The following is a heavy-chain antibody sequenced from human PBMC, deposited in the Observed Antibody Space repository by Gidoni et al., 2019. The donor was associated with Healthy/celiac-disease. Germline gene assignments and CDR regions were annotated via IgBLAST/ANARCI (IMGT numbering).Heavy chain of an antibody. CDR1: GYTLTDLS. J-gene: IGHJ5*02. CDR3: ATAGVDTAMVDGGCFDP. Sequence: QVQLVQPGAEGKKAGASVKVSCKVPGYTLTDLSMHWVRQAPGKGLEWMGGFDPEDGETIYAQKFQGRVTMPDDTSTDTAYMALSSLRSEDTAVYYCATAGVDTAMVDGGCFDPWGQGTLVTVSS. D-gene: IGHD5-18*01. V-gene: IGHV1-24*01. CDR2: FDPEDGET.